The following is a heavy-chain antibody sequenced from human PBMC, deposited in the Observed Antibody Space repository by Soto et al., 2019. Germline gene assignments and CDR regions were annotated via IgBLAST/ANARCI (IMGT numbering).Heavy chain of an antibody. CDR2: IYYSGST. V-gene: IGHV4-59*01. D-gene: IGHD6-19*01. CDR1: GGSISSYY. Sequence: QVQLQESGPGLVKPSETLSLTCTVSGGSISSYYWSWIRQPPGKGLEWIGYIYYSGSTNYNPSLKGRVTISVDTSKNQFSLKLSSVTAADTAVYYCARLEYSSGWYRFGYWGQGTLVTVSS. CDR3: ARLEYSSGWYRFGY. J-gene: IGHJ4*02.